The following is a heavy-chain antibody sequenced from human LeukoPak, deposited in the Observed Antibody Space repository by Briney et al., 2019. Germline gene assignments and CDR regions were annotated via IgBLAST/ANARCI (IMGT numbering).Heavy chain of an antibody. CDR1: GFPFSDYW. Sequence: GGSLRLSCAASGFPFSDYWMTWVRQAPGKGLAWVASIKKDGSEKNSVDSVKGRFTISRDNAKNSLYLQMNSLRAEDTAVYYCARAGRHSLGYYWLYWGQGSLVTVSS. CDR3: ARAGRHSLGYYWLY. J-gene: IGHJ4*02. CDR2: IKKDGSEK. D-gene: IGHD3-22*01. V-gene: IGHV3-7*01.